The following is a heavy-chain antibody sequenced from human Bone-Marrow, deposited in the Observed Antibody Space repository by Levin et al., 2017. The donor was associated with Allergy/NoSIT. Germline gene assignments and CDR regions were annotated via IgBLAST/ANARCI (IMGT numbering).Heavy chain of an antibody. V-gene: IGHV3-23*01. D-gene: IGHD3-10*01. CDR1: GFTFSHHP. Sequence: PGGSLRLSCAGSGFTFSHHPMNWVRQAPGKGLEWVSAISESGGSTFYADSVKGRFTISRDNSRNTVFLQMNSLRAEDTAIYYCAKVHSSAPFQHFLEFWGQGTLVTVSS. CDR3: AKVHSSAPFQHFLEF. CDR2: ISESGGST. J-gene: IGHJ4*02.